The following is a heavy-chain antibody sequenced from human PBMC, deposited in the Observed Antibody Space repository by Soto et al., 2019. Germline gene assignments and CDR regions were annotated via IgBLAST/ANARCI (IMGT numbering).Heavy chain of an antibody. CDR2: IIPIFGTA. CDR3: ASSHARGGIWNVPNYYYYGMDV. J-gene: IGHJ6*02. Sequence: ASVKVSCKASGGTFSSYAISWVRQAPGQGLEWMGGIIPIFGTANYAQKFQGRVTITADESTSTAYMELSSLRSEDTAVYYCASSHARGGIWNVPNYYYYGMDVWGQGTTVTVSS. V-gene: IGHV1-69*13. D-gene: IGHD3-10*02. CDR1: GGTFSSYA.